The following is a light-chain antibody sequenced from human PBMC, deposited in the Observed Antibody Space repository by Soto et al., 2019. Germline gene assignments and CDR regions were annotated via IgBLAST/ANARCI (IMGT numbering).Light chain of an antibody. CDR2: GAS. CDR3: QHYGRSRT. V-gene: IGKV3-20*01. Sequence: VLTQSPGTLSLSPGERATLSCRASQSVTNNYLGCYQQRPGLAPMLLFYGASRRATGIPDRFSGSGSGTVFTLPLGRLEPEDFAVYYCQHYGRSRTLRQGTKVDIK. CDR1: QSVTNNY. J-gene: IGKJ1*01.